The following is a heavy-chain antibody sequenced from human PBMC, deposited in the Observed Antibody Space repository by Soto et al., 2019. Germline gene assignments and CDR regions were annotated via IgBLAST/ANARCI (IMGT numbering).Heavy chain of an antibody. V-gene: IGHV1-69*13. D-gene: IGHD5-12*01. CDR3: ARGSLMATNHYYYYGMDV. CDR2: IIPIFGTA. J-gene: IGHJ6*02. CDR1: GGTFSSYA. Sequence: SVKVSCKASGGTFSSYAISWVRQAPGQGLEWMGGIIPIFGTANYAQKFQGRVTITADESTSTAYMELSSLRSEDTAVYYCARGSLMATNHYYYYGMDVWGQGTTVTVSS.